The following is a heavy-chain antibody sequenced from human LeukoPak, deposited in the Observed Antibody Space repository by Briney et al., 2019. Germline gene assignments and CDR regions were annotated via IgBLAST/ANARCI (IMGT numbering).Heavy chain of an antibody. V-gene: IGHV3-23*01. J-gene: IGHJ6*02. Sequence: GGSLRLSCAASGFIFSNYAMTWVRQAPGKGLEWVSILGGLSESVYYPDSVKGRFTVSRDNSKDTPYLEINSLRGEDTATYYCARRWLGDPYGMDVWSQGTTVTVSS. CDR2: LGGLSESV. D-gene: IGHD3-10*01. CDR3: ARRWLGDPYGMDV. CDR1: GFIFSNYA.